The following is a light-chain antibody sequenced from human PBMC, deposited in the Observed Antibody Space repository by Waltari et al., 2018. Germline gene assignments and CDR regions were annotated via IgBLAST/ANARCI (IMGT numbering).Light chain of an antibody. Sequence: EIVMTQSPATLSVSPGERATLTRRAGQSVSSNLAWYQQKPGQAPRLLTYGGSTRTTGIPARFSGSGSGTDFTLTISSLQSEDFAVYYCQQYNNWPLTFGGGTKVEIK. J-gene: IGKJ4*01. V-gene: IGKV3-15*01. CDR3: QQYNNWPLT. CDR2: GGS. CDR1: QSVSSN.